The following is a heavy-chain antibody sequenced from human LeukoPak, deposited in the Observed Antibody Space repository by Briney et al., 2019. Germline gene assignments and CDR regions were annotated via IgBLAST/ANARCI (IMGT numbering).Heavy chain of an antibody. D-gene: IGHD3-3*01. J-gene: IGHJ4*02. Sequence: GGSLRLSCAASGFTFSSYWMSWVRQAPGKGLEWVANIKQDGSEKYYVDSVKGRFTISRDNAKNSLYLQMNSLRAEDTAVYYCAKGGQNFDFWRFDYWGQGILVTVSS. CDR1: GFTFSSYW. CDR3: AKGGQNFDFWRFDY. CDR2: IKQDGSEK. V-gene: IGHV3-7*01.